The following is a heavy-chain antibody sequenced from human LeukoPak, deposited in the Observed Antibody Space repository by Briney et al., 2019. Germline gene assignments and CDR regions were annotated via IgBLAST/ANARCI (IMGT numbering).Heavy chain of an antibody. J-gene: IGHJ4*02. V-gene: IGHV1-2*02. CDR3: ARDVSFTKCYDFDY. CDR2: MNPDSGGT. Sequence: ASVKVSCKASGYTFTGYYIHWVRQAPGQGLEWMGWMNPDSGGTNYTQNFQGRVTMTRDTSIITAYMELSRLTSDDTAVYYCARDVSFTKCYDFDYWGQGTLVTVSS. CDR1: GYTFTGYY. D-gene: IGHD2-2*01.